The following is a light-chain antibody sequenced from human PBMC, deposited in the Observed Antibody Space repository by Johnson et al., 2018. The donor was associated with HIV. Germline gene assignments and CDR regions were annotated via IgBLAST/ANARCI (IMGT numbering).Light chain of an antibody. CDR1: SSNIGNNY. J-gene: IGLJ1*01. CDR2: DNN. CDR3: GTWDRNLRCGLYV. V-gene: IGLV1-51*01. Sequence: QSVLTQPPSVSAAPGQKVTISCSGSSSNIGNNYVSWYQHLPGTAPQLLIYDNNKRPSGIPDRFSGSKSGTSATLGITGLQTGDEADYYCGTWDRNLRCGLYVFGRGTRVTVL.